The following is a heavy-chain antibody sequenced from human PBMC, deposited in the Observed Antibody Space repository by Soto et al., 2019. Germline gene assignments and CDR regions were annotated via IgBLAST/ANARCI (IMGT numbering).Heavy chain of an antibody. D-gene: IGHD3-3*01. CDR2: ISSSGNTI. CDR3: ARDRGVGTPDSFDI. CDR1: GFIFSRYN. J-gene: IGHJ3*02. Sequence: GGSLRRSCAASGFIFSRYNLNWVRQAAGKGLEWVSYISSSGNTIYYSDSVKGRFTFSRDNGKNSLFLQMNSLREEDTAVYYCARDRGVGTPDSFDIWGQGTMVTVSS. V-gene: IGHV3-48*02.